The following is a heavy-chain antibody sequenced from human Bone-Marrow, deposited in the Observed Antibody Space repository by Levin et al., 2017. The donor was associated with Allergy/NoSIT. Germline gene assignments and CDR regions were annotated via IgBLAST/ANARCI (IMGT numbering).Heavy chain of an antibody. CDR2: VSGSGGST. CDR1: GFTFGSFS. J-gene: IGHJ4*02. CDR3: AKGRSLFSGDWYYFDL. D-gene: IGHD6-19*01. Sequence: LGESLKISCAVSGFTFGSFSMSWVRQTPGRGLEWVASVSGSGGSTKHADGVRGRLTISRDNSKNTLYLQMTSLRAEDTALYYCAKGRSLFSGDWYYFDLWGQGTLVTVSS. V-gene: IGHV3-23*01.